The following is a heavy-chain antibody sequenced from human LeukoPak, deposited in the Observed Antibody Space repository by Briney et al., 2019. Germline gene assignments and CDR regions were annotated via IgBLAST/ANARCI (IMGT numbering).Heavy chain of an antibody. Sequence: PGGPLRLPCAASVYPYKSYHMRWPPGAPGGAVEWGSVISGSGGSKYYADSVKGRFTISRDNSKNTLYLQMNSLRAEDTAVYYCAKDEGQQLPTDFDYWGQGTLVTVSS. D-gene: IGHD6-13*01. CDR3: AKDEGQQLPTDFDY. CDR1: VYPYKSYH. V-gene: IGHV3-23*01. J-gene: IGHJ4*02. CDR2: ISGSGGSK.